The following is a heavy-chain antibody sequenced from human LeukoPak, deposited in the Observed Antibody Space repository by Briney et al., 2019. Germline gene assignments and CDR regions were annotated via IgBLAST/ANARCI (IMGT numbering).Heavy chain of an antibody. Sequence: SETLSLTCAVYGGSFSGYYWSWIRQPPGKGLEWIGEINHSGSTTYNPSLKSRVTISVDTSKNQFSLKLSSVTAADTAVYYCARDRGRYLDYWGQGTLVTVSS. CDR1: GGSFSGYY. CDR3: ARDRGRYLDY. J-gene: IGHJ4*02. D-gene: IGHD3-16*01. V-gene: IGHV4-34*01. CDR2: INHSGST.